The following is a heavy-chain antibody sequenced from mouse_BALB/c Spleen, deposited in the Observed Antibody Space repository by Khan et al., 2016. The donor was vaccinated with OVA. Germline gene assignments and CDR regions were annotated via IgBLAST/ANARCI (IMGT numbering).Heavy chain of an antibody. V-gene: IGHV1-4*01. J-gene: IGHJ3*01. Sequence: QVQLQQSGAELARPGASVKMSCKASGYTFTSYTMHWVKQRPGQGLEWIGYMTPSNGYTNYNQKFRDKATLTADKSSSTAYMQLSSLTSEDDAAEYCGRVGPYQDSDGAWCAYWGQGPLVTVAA. D-gene: IGHD2-3*01. CDR1: GYTFTSYT. CDR2: MTPSNGYT. CDR3: GRVGPYQDSDGAWCAY.